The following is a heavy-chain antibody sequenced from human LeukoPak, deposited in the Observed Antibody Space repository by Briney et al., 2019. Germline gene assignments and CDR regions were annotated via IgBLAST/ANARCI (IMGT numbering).Heavy chain of an antibody. V-gene: IGHV4-59*01. CDR2: ISHSGST. Sequence: SETLSLTCTVSGGSISSYYWIWIRQPPGKGLEWIGYISHSGSTNYNPSLQSRVTMSIDTSQNQFSLNLGSVTAADTAIYYCARDRGDVWKTYGTYYYCGMDVWGQGTTVTVSS. D-gene: IGHD3-3*01. J-gene: IGHJ6*02. CDR3: ARDRGDVWKTYGTYYYCGMDV. CDR1: GGSISSYY.